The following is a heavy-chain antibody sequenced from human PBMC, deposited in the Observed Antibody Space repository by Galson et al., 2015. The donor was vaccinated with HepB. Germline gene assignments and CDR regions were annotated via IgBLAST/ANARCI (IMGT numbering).Heavy chain of an antibody. V-gene: IGHV3-49*01. CDR2: FRPKAYGGTT. Sequence: SLRLSCAASGFTLGDYAMRWFRQAPGKGLEWVGFFRPKAYGGTTEYTVSVKGRFTISRDDSKSFAYLQMNSLKTEDTAVYYCTGVRGVAPQAFDIWGQGTMVTVSS. CDR1: GFTLGDYA. J-gene: IGHJ3*02. CDR3: TGVRGVAPQAFDI. D-gene: IGHD3-10*01.